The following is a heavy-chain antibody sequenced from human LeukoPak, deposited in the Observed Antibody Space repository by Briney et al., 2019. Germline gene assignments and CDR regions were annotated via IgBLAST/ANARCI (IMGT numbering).Heavy chain of an antibody. CDR1: GGSISSSFYY. D-gene: IGHD1-1*01. J-gene: IGHJ3*02. Sequence: SETLSLTCTVSGGSISSSFYYWNWIRQHPEKGLEWIGYIYYSGSTYYNPSLKSRVTISLDTSKNQFSLNLNSVTAADTAVYYCAKNAPLSAFDIWGQGTMVTVSS. CDR2: IYYSGST. CDR3: AKNAPLSAFDI. V-gene: IGHV4-31*03.